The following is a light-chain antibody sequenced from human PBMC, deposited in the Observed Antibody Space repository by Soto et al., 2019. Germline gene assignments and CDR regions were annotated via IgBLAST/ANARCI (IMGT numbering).Light chain of an antibody. CDR3: SSYAGSNNLGV. CDR2: EVS. Sequence: QPALTQPPSASGSPGQSVTISCTGTSSDVGGYNYVSWYQQHPGKAPKLMIYEVSKRPSGVPDRFSGSKSGNTASLTVSELQAEDEADYYCSSYAGSNNLGVFGGGTKLTVL. J-gene: IGLJ2*01. CDR1: SSDVGGYNY. V-gene: IGLV2-8*01.